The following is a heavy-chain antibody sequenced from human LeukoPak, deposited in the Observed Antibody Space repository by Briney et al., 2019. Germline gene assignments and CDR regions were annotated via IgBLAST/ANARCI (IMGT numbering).Heavy chain of an antibody. CDR3: TRGPQYSSAWYFDN. CDR1: GGSITSSSYY. D-gene: IGHD6-19*01. J-gene: IGHJ4*02. V-gene: IGHV4-39*07. CDR2: IYNSGST. Sequence: SETLSLTCTVAGGSITSSSYYWGWIRQPPGKGLEWIGSIYNSGSTYYNPSLKGRVTISVDTSKNQFSLKLNSVTAADTAVYYCTRGPQYSSAWYFDNWGQGTLVTVSS.